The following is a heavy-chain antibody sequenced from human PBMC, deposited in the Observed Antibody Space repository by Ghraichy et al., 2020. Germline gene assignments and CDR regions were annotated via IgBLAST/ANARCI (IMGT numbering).Heavy chain of an antibody. CDR2: IKGDGSMR. D-gene: IGHD1-26*01. J-gene: IGHJ4*02. CDR3: ARDLNWENY. CDR1: GFTFSNYW. Sequence: ESLNISCTASGFTFSNYWMTWVRQAPGMGLEWVANIKGDGSMRNYVDSVKGRFTISRDNAKNSLYLQMNSLRAEDTAVYYCARDLNWENYWGQGTLVTVSS. V-gene: IGHV3-7*03.